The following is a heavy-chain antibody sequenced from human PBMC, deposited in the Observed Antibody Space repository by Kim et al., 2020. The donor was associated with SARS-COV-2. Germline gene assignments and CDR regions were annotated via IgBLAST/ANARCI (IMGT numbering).Heavy chain of an antibody. CDR3: ARDRAARNFDH. D-gene: IGHD5-18*01. Sequence: YAASGKGRFALARDNSKNTVYLKMTTLRAEDTAMYYCARDRAARNFDHWGQGILVTVSS. J-gene: IGHJ4*02. V-gene: IGHV3-33*01.